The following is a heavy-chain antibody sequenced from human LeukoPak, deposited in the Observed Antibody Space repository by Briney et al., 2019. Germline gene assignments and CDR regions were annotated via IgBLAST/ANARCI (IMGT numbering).Heavy chain of an antibody. CDR1: GFTFDDYG. V-gene: IGHV3-20*04. CDR2: INWNGGST. J-gene: IGHJ4*02. Sequence: RSGGSLRLSCAASGFTFDDYGMSWVRQAPGKGLEWVSGINWNGGSTGYADSVKGRFTISRDNSKNTLYLQMNSLRAEDTAVYYCVKAVSGYDLLFDYWGQGTLVTVSS. CDR3: VKAVSGYDLLFDY. D-gene: IGHD5-12*01.